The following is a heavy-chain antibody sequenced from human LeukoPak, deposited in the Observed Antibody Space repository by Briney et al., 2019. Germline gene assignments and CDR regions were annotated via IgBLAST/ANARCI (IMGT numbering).Heavy chain of an antibody. CDR2: IYSGST. D-gene: IGHD3-10*01. CDR1: GGSISSSLYY. J-gene: IGHJ3*02. Sequence: KPSETLSLTCTVSGGSISSSLYYWGWIRQPPGKGLEWIGSIYSGSTYYNPSLKSRVTISVDTSKNQFSLKLSSVTAADTAVYYCARRLYGSGSYYAGDAFDIWGQGTMVTVSS. CDR3: ARRLYGSGSYYAGDAFDI. V-gene: IGHV4-39*07.